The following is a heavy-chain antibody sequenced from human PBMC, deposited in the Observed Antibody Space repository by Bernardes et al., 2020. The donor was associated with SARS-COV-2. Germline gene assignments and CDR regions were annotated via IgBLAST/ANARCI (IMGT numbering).Heavy chain of an antibody. CDR3: ARGAASGYASDN. CDR1: GFTFSSYW. V-gene: IGHV3-74*01. Sequence: GGSLRLSCAASGFTFSSYWMHWVRQIPGRGLVWLSRISTDGRTTNYADSVEGRFTISRDNAKNTLYLQMNSLRAEDTAVYYCARGAASGYASDNWGQGTLVTVSS. J-gene: IGHJ4*02. D-gene: IGHD5-12*01. CDR2: ISTDGRTT.